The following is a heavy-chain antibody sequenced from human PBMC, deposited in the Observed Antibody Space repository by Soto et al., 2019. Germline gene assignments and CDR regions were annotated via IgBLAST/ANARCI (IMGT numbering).Heavy chain of an antibody. V-gene: IGHV3-7*05. CDR1: GISVWNHL. J-gene: IGHJ4*02. CDR3: ARGTNWSFDY. CDR2: VKPDGSEG. Sequence: PGGSMRLSCEACGISVWNHLVSWVRQATGTGLEWVADVKPDGSEGNYVDSVKGRFTISRDNAKNSLFLQMNSLRAEDTAIYYCARGTNWSFDYWGQATPVTVSS.